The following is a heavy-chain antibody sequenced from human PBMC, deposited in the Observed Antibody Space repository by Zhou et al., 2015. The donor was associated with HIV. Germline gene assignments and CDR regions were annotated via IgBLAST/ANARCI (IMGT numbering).Heavy chain of an antibody. J-gene: IGHJ4*02. CDR1: GGSFSTYG. V-gene: IGHV1-2*02. CDR3: TTRDY. Sequence: LVQSGTEVRKPGSSVKVSCKASGGSFSTYGITWVRQAPGQGLEWMGWINPDSGGIKYAQKFQGRVTMTRDTSISTAYLELSGLKSDDTAIYYCTTRDYWGRGTLVTVSS. CDR2: INPDSGGI.